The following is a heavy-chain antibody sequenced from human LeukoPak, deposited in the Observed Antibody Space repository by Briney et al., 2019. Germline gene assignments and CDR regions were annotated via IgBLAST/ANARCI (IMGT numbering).Heavy chain of an antibody. CDR2: IRYDGSNK. CDR3: ANPQRWSDAFDI. Sequence: PGGSLRPSCAASGFTFSSYGMHWVRQAPGEGLEWVAFIRYDGSNKYYADSVKGRFTISRDNSKNTLYLQMNSLRAEDTAVYYCANPQRWSDAFDIWGQGTMVTVSS. J-gene: IGHJ3*02. V-gene: IGHV3-30*02. CDR1: GFTFSSYG. D-gene: IGHD4-23*01.